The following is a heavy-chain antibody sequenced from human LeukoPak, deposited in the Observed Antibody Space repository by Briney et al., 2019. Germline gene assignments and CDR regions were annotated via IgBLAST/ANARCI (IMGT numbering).Heavy chain of an antibody. CDR1: GFTFSSYA. CDR2: ISDSGGST. CDR3: AKDLLSNYYDSSGPSSFDY. J-gene: IGHJ4*02. V-gene: IGHV3-23*01. D-gene: IGHD3-22*01. Sequence: GGSLRLSCPASGFTFSSYAMSGVPQPPGRGLEWVPVISDSGGSTYYADSVKGRFTISRDNSKNTLYLQMNSLRAEDTAVYYCAKDLLSNYYDSSGPSSFDYWGQGTLVTVSS.